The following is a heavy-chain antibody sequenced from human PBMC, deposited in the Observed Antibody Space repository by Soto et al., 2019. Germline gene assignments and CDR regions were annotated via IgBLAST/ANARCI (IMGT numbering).Heavy chain of an antibody. Sequence: SETLSLTXAVYGGSFSGYYWSWIRQPPGKGLEWIGEINHSGSTNYNPSLKSRVTISVDTSKNQFSLKLSSVTAADTAVYYCARDLDYSNDYWGQGTLVTVSS. CDR2: INHSGST. J-gene: IGHJ4*02. D-gene: IGHD4-4*01. V-gene: IGHV4-34*01. CDR3: ARDLDYSNDY. CDR1: GGSFSGYY.